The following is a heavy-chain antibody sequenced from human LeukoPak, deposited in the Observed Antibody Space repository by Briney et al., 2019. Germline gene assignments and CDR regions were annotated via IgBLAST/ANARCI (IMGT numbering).Heavy chain of an antibody. J-gene: IGHJ4*02. CDR2: IYHSGST. D-gene: IGHD2-2*01. Sequence: SQTLSLTCAVSGGSISSGGSSWSWIRQPPGKGLEWIGYIYHSGSTYYNPSLKSRVTISVDRSKNQFSLKLSSVTAADTAVYYCARGLVPAAAEFDYWGQGTLVTVSS. CDR3: ARGLVPAAAEFDY. CDR1: GGSISSGGSS. V-gene: IGHV4-30-2*01.